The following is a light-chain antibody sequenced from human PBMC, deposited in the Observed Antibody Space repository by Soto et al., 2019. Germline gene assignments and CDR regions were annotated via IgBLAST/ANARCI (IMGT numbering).Light chain of an antibody. CDR3: SSFTSSNTYV. V-gene: IGLV2-18*02. CDR2: DVT. CDR1: SSDVGTYNR. J-gene: IGLJ1*01. Sequence: QSALTQPPSVSGSPGQSVAISCTGTSSDVGTYNRVSWYQQPPGTAPKLMIYDVTNRPSGVPDRFSGSKSGNTASLTISGRQAEDEADYYCSSFTSSNTYVFGTGTKVTVL.